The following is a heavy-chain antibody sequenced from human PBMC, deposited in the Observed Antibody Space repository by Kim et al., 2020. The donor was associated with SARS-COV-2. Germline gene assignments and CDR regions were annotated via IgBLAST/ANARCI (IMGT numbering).Heavy chain of an antibody. D-gene: IGHD6-6*01. Sequence: SETLSLTCTVSGGSISSYYWSWIRQPPGKGLEWIGYIYYSGSTNYNPSLKSRVTISVDTSKNQFSLKLSSVTAADTAVYYCAIGQYRDAFDIWGQGTMVTVSS. CDR3: AIGQYRDAFDI. CDR1: GGSISSYY. J-gene: IGHJ3*02. CDR2: IYYSGST. V-gene: IGHV4-59*13.